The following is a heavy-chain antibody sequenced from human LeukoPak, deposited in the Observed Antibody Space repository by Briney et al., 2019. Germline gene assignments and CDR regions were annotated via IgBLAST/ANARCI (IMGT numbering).Heavy chain of an antibody. V-gene: IGHV3-21*01. CDR2: ISSSSSYI. CDR3: ARLMVRGVIPLYFDY. D-gene: IGHD3-10*01. Sequence: AGGSLRLSRAASGFTFSSYSMNWVRQAPGKGLEGVSSISSSSSYIYYADSVKGRFTISRDNAKNSLYLQMNSLRAEDTAVYYCARLMVRGVIPLYFDYWGQGPLVTVSS. CDR1: GFTFSSYS. J-gene: IGHJ4*02.